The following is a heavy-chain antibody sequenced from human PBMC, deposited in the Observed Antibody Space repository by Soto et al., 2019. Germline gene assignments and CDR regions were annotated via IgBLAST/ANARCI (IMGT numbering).Heavy chain of an antibody. CDR3: ARVIIGDAFDS. CDR2: VNPDNHYT. CDR1: GYRFPSFG. D-gene: IGHD4-17*01. Sequence: QVQLVQSGPEVKKPGASVKVSCEVSGYRFPSFGINWVRQAPGQGLEWVGWVNPDNHYTNYAQHLQHRVSLTTDTSANTALRELRHLTSDDTAVYFCARVIIGDAFDSSGWGILVSVSS. J-gene: IGHJ4*02. V-gene: IGHV1-18*01.